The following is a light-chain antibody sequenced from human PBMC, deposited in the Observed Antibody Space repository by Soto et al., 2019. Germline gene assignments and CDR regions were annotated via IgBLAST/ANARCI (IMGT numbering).Light chain of an antibody. CDR1: QSVSSN. CDR3: QEYNDWRPIT. Sequence: EIVLTQSPGTLSLSPGERATLSCRASQSVSSNYLAWYQQKPGQAPRLLIYGASTRATGIPVRFSGSGSGTEFTLTITSLQFEDFAVYYCQEYNDWRPITFGGGTKVDI. J-gene: IGKJ4*01. V-gene: IGKV3-15*01. CDR2: GAS.